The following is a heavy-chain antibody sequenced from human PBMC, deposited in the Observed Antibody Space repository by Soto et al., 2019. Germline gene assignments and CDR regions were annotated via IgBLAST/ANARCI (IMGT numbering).Heavy chain of an antibody. D-gene: IGHD4-17*01. V-gene: IGHV2-5*02. CDR3: AHCTLHDYGDYDPGTSHVFDS. Sequence: QITLKESGPSPVKPTQTLTVTCTFSGFSLSNSGVGVAWIRQPPGKALEWLALIYGVNAKRYSPSLKTRLTITKDTSKNQVVLTMTNMHPVDTATYYCAHCTLHDYGDYDPGTSHVFDSWGQGTLVTVSS. CDR2: IYGVNAK. CDR1: GFSLSNSGVG. J-gene: IGHJ4*02.